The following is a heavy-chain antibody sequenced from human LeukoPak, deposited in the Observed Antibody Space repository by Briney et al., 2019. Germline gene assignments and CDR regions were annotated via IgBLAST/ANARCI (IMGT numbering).Heavy chain of an antibody. D-gene: IGHD2-2*01. CDR3: ARPLQCSSATCPLDY. Sequence: GESLKISCKGSGYSFTNYWIAWVRQMPGKGLEWMGIIYPGGSDTRYSPSFQGQVSISADKSISTAYLQWTSLKASDTAMYYCARPLQCSSATCPLDYWGQGTLVTLSS. CDR2: IYPGGSDT. V-gene: IGHV5-51*01. J-gene: IGHJ4*02. CDR1: GYSFTNYW.